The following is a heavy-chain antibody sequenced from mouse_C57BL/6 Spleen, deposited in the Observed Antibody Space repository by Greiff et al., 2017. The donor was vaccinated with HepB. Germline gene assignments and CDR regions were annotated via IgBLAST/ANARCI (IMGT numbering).Heavy chain of an antibody. CDR3: ARSYYGYYWYFDV. J-gene: IGHJ1*03. V-gene: IGHV1-64*01. D-gene: IGHD2-3*01. Sequence: QVQLKQPGAELVKPGASVKLSCKASGYTFTSYWMHWVKQRPGQGLEWIGMIHPNSGSTNYNEKFKSKATLTVDKSSSTAYMQLSSLTSEDSAVYYCARSYYGYYWYFDVWGTGTTVTVSS. CDR1: GYTFTSYW. CDR2: IHPNSGST.